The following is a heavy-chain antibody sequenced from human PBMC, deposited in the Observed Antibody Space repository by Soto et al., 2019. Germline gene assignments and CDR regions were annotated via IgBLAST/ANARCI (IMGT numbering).Heavy chain of an antibody. CDR1: GYSFTSYD. J-gene: IGHJ4*02. D-gene: IGHD3-10*01. CDR3: ARVEADYGAGNYCTFDY. CDR2: MNTNSGDT. Sequence: ASVKVSCRASGYSFTSYDINWVRQAPGQGLEGKGWMNTNSGDTGYARTFQGRVTITRNTSITTAYMELSSLRCEGTAVYYCARVEADYGAGNYCTFDYWAQGTLVTVSS. V-gene: IGHV1-8*01.